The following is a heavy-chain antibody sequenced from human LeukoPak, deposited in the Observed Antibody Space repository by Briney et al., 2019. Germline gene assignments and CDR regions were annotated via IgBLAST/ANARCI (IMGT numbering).Heavy chain of an antibody. Sequence: GESLKISCKGSGYSFSSYWIAWVRQMPGKGLEWMGIIYPGDSDSKYSRSFQGQVTTSADKSINNAYLQWSSLKASDSAMYYCARRLGGADVFDIWGQGTMVTVSS. J-gene: IGHJ3*02. V-gene: IGHV5-51*01. CDR1: GYSFSSYW. CDR3: ARRLGGADVFDI. CDR2: IYPGDSDS. D-gene: IGHD3-16*01.